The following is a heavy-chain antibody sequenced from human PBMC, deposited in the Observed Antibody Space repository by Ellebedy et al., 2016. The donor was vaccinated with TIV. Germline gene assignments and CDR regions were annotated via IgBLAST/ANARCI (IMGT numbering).Heavy chain of an antibody. J-gene: IGHJ3*02. V-gene: IGHV3-13*01. CDR2: ITSAGDT. CDR3: ASLDAFDI. CDR1: GFTFSSHD. Sequence: GESLKISCAASGFTFSSHDMHWVRQPTGKGLEWVSGITSAGDTYYLGSVKGRFIISRDSAKNSLYLQMNSLRAEDTAVYYCASLDAFDIWGQGTMVTVSS.